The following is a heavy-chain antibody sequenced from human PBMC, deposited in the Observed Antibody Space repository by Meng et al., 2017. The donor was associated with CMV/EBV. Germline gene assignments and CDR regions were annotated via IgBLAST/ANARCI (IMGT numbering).Heavy chain of an antibody. CDR1: GGSISSSSYY. V-gene: IGHV4-39*07. Sequence: ESLKISCAASGGSISSSSYYWGWIRQPPGKGLEWIGSIYYSGSTYYNPSLKSRVTISVDTSKNQFSLKLSSVTAADTAVYYCARGDYSNSHDYWGQGTLVTVSS. D-gene: IGHD4-11*01. CDR2: IYYSGST. J-gene: IGHJ4*02. CDR3: ARGDYSNSHDY.